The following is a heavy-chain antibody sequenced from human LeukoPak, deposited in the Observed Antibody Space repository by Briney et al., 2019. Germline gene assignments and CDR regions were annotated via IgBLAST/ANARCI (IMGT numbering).Heavy chain of an antibody. D-gene: IGHD5-24*01. J-gene: IGHJ4*02. CDR1: GGSFSGYY. CDR2: INHSGST. Sequence: PSETLSLTCAVYGGSFSGYYWSWIRQPPGKGLEWIGEINHSGSTNHNPSLKSRVTISVDTSKNQFSLRLSSVTAADTAVYYCARLRDGYNGFDYWGQGTLVTVSS. V-gene: IGHV4-34*01. CDR3: ARLRDGYNGFDY.